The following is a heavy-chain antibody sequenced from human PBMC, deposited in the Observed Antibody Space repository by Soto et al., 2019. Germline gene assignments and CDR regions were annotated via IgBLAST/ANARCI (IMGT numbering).Heavy chain of an antibody. D-gene: IGHD7-27*01. Sequence: GEALKNSRKGSGYNFSSYWVGWVVQMAGKGLEWMGIIYPGDSDTRYSPSFQGQVTISADKSISTAYLQWSSLKASDTAMYYCARSGPYYYYGMDVWGQGTTVTVSS. CDR1: GYNFSSYW. CDR3: ARSGPYYYYGMDV. J-gene: IGHJ6*02. V-gene: IGHV5-51*01. CDR2: IYPGDSDT.